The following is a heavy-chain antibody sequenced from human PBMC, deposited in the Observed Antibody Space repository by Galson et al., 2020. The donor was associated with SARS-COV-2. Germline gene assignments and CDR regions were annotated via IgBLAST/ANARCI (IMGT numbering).Heavy chain of an antibody. V-gene: IGHV4-38-2*01. CDR1: GYSISSGYY. D-gene: IGHD4-17*01. CDR3: ARVGDYEVDYFDY. J-gene: IGHJ4*01. Sequence: SETLSLTCAVSGYSISSGYYWGWLRQPPGKGQGWIGRTYHSGSTYYDASLKSRFTISIDTSKNQLSLKLSTVTAADTAVYYCARVGDYEVDYFDYWGHGTLVTVSS. CDR2: TYHSGST.